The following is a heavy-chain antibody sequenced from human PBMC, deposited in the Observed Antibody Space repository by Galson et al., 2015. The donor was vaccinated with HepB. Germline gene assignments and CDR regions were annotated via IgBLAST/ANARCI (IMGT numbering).Heavy chain of an antibody. CDR3: ARDMMVRGVSQDLNAFDI. CDR2: ISSSSSYI. D-gene: IGHD3-10*01. V-gene: IGHV3-21*01. Sequence: SLRLSCAASGFTFSSYGMNWVRQAPGKGLEWVSSISSSSSYIYYADSVKGRFTISRDNSKNSLYLQMNSLRAEDTAVYYCARDMMVRGVSQDLNAFDIWGQGTMVTVSS. CDR1: GFTFSSYG. J-gene: IGHJ3*02.